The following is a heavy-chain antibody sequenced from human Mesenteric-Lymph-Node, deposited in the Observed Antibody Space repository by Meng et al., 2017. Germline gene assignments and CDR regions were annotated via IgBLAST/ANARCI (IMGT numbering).Heavy chain of an antibody. V-gene: IGHV3-7*01. D-gene: IGHD6-6*01. J-gene: IGHJ4*02. CDR1: GFTFSSYE. Sequence: GESPKIPCSAPGFTFSSYEMNWVRQAPGKGLEWVANIKQDGSEKYYVDSVKGRFTISRDNANSSLYLQMNYVGVDDTAIYFCAGVDSTSSDDFWGQGTLVTVSS. CDR3: AGVDSTSSDDF. CDR2: IKQDGSEK.